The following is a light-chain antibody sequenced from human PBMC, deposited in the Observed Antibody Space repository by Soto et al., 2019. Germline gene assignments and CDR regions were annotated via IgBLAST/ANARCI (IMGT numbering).Light chain of an antibody. CDR3: QQYYNWPPWT. CDR1: QSVDTN. Sequence: EIVMTQSPATLSVSPGERATLSCRASQSVDTNLAWYQQKPGQAPRLLIYGASTRATAIPARFSGSGSGTEFTLTISSLQSEDFAVYYCQQYYNWPPWTFGQGTRVEI. J-gene: IGKJ1*01. V-gene: IGKV3-15*01. CDR2: GAS.